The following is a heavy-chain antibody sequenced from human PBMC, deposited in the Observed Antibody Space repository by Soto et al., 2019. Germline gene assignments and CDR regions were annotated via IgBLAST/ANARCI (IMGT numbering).Heavy chain of an antibody. CDR3: ARSHYDSSGYSLYFDY. CDR2: ITSSGINR. CDR1: GLTFSNYD. J-gene: IGHJ4*02. V-gene: IGHV3-48*03. D-gene: IGHD3-22*01. Sequence: GGSLRLSCTASGLTFSNYDMNWVRQAPGKGLEWVSYITSSGINRYYADSVKGRFTISRDNAKNSLYLQMSSLRPEDTAVYYCARSHYDSSGYSLYFDYWGQGAVVTVSS.